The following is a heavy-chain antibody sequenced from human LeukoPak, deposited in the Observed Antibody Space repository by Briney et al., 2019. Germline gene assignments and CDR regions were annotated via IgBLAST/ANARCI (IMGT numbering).Heavy chain of an antibody. V-gene: IGHV3-23*01. J-gene: IGHJ4*02. Sequence: GGSLRLSCAASGFTFTDYAMSWVRQAPGKGLEWVSAISGRGGRTYYADSVKGRFTISRDYSKNTLYLQMNSLRAEDPAVYYCAKDHCINGVCPYFDYWGQGTLVTVSS. CDR2: ISGRGGRT. D-gene: IGHD2-8*01. CDR1: GFTFTDYA. CDR3: AKDHCINGVCPYFDY.